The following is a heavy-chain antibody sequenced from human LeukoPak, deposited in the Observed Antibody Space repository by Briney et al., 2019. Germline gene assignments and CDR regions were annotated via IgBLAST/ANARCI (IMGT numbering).Heavy chain of an antibody. CDR2: IYWDGDR. CDR1: GFSFSSYGVG. CDR3: AQSQLLETFVGGTSFDY. J-gene: IGHJ4*02. Sequence: SGPTLVNPTQTLTLTCTFSGFSFSSYGVGVGWIRQPPGKALEWLALIYWDGDRRYSPSLESRLTITKDTSKNQVVLTMTNMDPGDTATYYCAQSQLLETFVGGTSFDYWGKGTLFAVSS. D-gene: IGHD2-2*01. V-gene: IGHV2-5*02.